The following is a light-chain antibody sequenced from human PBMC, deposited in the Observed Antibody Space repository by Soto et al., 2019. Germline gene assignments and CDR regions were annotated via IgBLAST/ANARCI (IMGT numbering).Light chain of an antibody. CDR2: NYD. CDR1: SSNIGTYT. Sequence: QSVLTQPPSVSGTPGQSITISCSGSSSNIGTYTLNWYQHLPGTAPNLLFSNYDQRPSWVADRFSGSKSGTSASLAISGLHSADEADYYCAAWDDRVNGVVFGGGTKLTVL. CDR3: AAWDDRVNGVV. J-gene: IGLJ2*01. V-gene: IGLV1-44*01.